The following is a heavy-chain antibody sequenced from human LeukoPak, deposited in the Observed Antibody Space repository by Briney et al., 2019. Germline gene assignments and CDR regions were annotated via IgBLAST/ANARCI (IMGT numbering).Heavy chain of an antibody. V-gene: IGHV3-7*01. CDR1: GFTFSSYT. J-gene: IGHJ4*02. Sequence: GGSLRLSCAASGFTFSSYTMNWVRQAPGKGLEWVANIKQDGSEKYYVDSVKGRFTISRDNAKNSLYLQMNSLRAEDTAVYYCARGRRWGQGTLVTVSS. CDR2: IKQDGSEK. CDR3: ARGRR.